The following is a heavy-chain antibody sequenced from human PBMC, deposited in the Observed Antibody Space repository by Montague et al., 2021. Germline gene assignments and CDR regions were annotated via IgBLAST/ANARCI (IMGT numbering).Heavy chain of an antibody. CDR1: GFPFSSYA. J-gene: IGHJ4*02. CDR3: AKRDSSGLHYFDY. D-gene: IGHD6-19*01. Sequence: SLRLSCAASGFPFSSYAMTWVRQAPGKGLEWVSLIVGNGGNTFYADSVKGRFTISRDNSKNTLYLQMNSLRADDTAAYYCAKRDSSGLHYFDYWGQGTLVTVSS. V-gene: IGHV3-23*01. CDR2: IVGNGGNT.